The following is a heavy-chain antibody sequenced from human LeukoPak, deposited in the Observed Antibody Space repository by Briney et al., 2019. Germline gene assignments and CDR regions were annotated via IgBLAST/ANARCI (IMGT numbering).Heavy chain of an antibody. D-gene: IGHD3-16*02. CDR3: ARVGYDYVWGSYRYYFDY. V-gene: IGHV4-38-2*02. CDR2: IYHSGRT. Sequence: PSETLSLTCTVSGYSISSGYYWGWIRQPPGKGLEWIGSIYHSGRTFYNPSLKSRVTISVDTSKNQFSLKLTSVTAADTAVYYCARVGYDYVWGSYRYYFDYWGQGTLVTVSS. J-gene: IGHJ4*02. CDR1: GYSISSGYY.